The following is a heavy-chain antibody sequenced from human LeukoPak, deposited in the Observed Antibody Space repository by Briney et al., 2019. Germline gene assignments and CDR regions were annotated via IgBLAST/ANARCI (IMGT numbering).Heavy chain of an antibody. Sequence: GGSLRLSCAASGLTFTYTWMSWARQAPGKGLEWVGRIKSKTDGGTTDYAAPVKGRFTISRDDSKNTLYLQMNSLETEDTAVYYSSTHFRGPGANPWGQGTLVTVSS. CDR1: GLTFTYTW. V-gene: IGHV3-15*01. CDR3: STHFRGPGANP. CDR2: IKSKTDGGTT. J-gene: IGHJ5*02. D-gene: IGHD2-2*01.